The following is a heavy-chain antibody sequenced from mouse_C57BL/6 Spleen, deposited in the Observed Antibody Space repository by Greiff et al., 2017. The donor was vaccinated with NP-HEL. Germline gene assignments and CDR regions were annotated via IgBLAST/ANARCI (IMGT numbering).Heavy chain of an antibody. CDR1: GYTFTSYW. CDR3: ARWVYYGSSDY. V-gene: IGHV1-59*01. Sequence: QVQLQQSGAELVRPGTSVKLSCKASGYTFTSYWMHWVKQRPGQGLEWIGVIDPSDSYTNYNQKFKGKATLTVDTSSSTAYMQLSSLTSEDSAVYYCARWVYYGSSDYWGQGTTLTVSS. J-gene: IGHJ2*01. CDR2: IDPSDSYT. D-gene: IGHD1-1*01.